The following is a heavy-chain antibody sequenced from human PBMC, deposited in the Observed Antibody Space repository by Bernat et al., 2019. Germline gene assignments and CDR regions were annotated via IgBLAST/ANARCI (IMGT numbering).Heavy chain of an antibody. D-gene: IGHD3-16*01. J-gene: IGHJ5*02. V-gene: IGHV3-23*01. CDR3: AGGLWVSGWLDP. CDR1: GFSFSSHA. Sequence: EVQLLESGGGLVQPGGSLRLSCAASGFSFSSHAMSWVRQASGKGLEWVSTIIDNGGSTYLADSVKGRFTISRDSFAQNTLYLQMNSLRVEDTAVYYCAGGLWVSGWLDPWGQGTLVTVSS. CDR2: IIDNGGST.